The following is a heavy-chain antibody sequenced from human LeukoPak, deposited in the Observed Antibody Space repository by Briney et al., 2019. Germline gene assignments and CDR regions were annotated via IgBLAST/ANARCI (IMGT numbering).Heavy chain of an antibody. CDR1: GYTFTGYY. CDR3: AIEFATVVVSAVISAFDI. V-gene: IGHV1-2*02. Sequence: GASVKVSCKASGYTFTGYYIHWVRQAPGQGLEWMGWINPNSGGTNYAQKFQGRVTMTRDTSIRTAYMELSRLRSDDTAVYYCAIEFATVVVSAVISAFDIWGQGTMVTVSS. CDR2: INPNSGGT. D-gene: IGHD2-2*02. J-gene: IGHJ3*02.